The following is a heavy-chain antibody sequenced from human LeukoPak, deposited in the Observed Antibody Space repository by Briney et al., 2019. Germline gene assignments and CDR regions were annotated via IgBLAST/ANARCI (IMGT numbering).Heavy chain of an antibody. CDR1: GYTFTTFY. CDR3: ARVDFPGIAVAGPDGDY. D-gene: IGHD6-19*01. Sequence: ASVKVSCKASGYTFTTFYIHWVRQAPGQGLEWMGIINPSGGGTTYAQKFQGKVNPSGGGTTYAQRFQGRVTMTSDTSISTAYMELSRLRSDDTAVYYCARVDFPGIAVAGPDGDYWGQGTLVTVSS. CDR2: INPSGGGT. J-gene: IGHJ4*02. V-gene: IGHV1-46*01.